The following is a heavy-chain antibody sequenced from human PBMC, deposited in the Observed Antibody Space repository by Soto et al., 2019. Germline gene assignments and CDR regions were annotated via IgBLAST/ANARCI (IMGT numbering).Heavy chain of an antibody. CDR3: ARGGDWKFDY. V-gene: IGHV4-34*01. Sequence: TSETLSLTCAVYGGSFSGYYWSWIRQPPGKGLEWIGEINHSGSTNYNPSLKSRVTISVDTSKNQFSLKLSSVTAADTAVYYCARGGDWKFDYWGQGSLVTVSS. D-gene: IGHD2-21*02. CDR2: INHSGST. CDR1: GGSFSGYY. J-gene: IGHJ4*02.